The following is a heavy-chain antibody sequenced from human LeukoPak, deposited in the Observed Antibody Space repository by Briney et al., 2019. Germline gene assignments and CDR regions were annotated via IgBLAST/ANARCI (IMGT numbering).Heavy chain of an antibody. CDR2: ISYDGSNK. CDR1: GFTFSSYA. D-gene: IGHD6-13*01. CDR3: AREPAAGTSAFDI. J-gene: IGHJ3*02. V-gene: IGHV3-30-3*01. Sequence: GGSLRLSCAASGFTFSSYAMHWVRQAPGKGLEWVAVISYDGSNKYYADSVKGRFTISRDNSKNTLYLQMNSLRAEDTAVYYCAREPAAGTSAFDIWGQGTMVTVSS.